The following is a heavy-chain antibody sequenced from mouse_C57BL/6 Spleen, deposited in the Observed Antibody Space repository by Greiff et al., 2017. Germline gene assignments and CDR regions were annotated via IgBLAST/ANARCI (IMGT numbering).Heavy chain of an antibody. Sequence: EVKLVESGGGLVKPGGSLKLSCAASGFTFSSYAMSWVRQTPEKRLEWVATISDGGSYTYYPDNVKGRFTISRDNAKNNLYLQMSHLKSEDTAMYYCARDEMSIYDWYFDGWGTGTTVTVAS. CDR3: ARDEMSIYDWYFDG. D-gene: IGHD2-3*01. CDR2: ISDGGSYT. V-gene: IGHV5-4*01. CDR1: GFTFSSYA. J-gene: IGHJ1*03.